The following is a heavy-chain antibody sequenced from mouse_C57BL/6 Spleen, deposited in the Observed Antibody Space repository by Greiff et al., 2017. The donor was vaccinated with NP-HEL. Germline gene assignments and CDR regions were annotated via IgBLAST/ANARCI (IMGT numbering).Heavy chain of an antibody. J-gene: IGHJ1*03. CDR1: GYTFTSYW. V-gene: IGHV1-69*01. D-gene: IGHD1-1*01. CDR2: IDPSDSYT. Sequence: VQLQQPGAELVMPGASVKLSCKASGYTFTSYWMHWVKQRPGQGLEWIGEIDPSDSYTNYNQKFKGKSTLTVDKSSSTAYMQLSSLTSEDSAVYYCASGSRGWYFDVWGTGTTVTVSS. CDR3: ASGSRGWYFDV.